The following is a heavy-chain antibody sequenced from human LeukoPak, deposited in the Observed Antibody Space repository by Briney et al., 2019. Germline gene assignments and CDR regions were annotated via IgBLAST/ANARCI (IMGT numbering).Heavy chain of an antibody. J-gene: IGHJ4*02. CDR1: GGSFSGYY. CDR2: INHGGST. D-gene: IGHD5-24*01. Sequence: SETLSLTCAVYGGSFSGYYWSWIRQPPGKGLEWIGEINHGGSTNYNPSLKSRVTISVDTSKNQFSLKLGSVTAADTAVYYCARVRWLQPIFDYWGQGTLVTVSS. CDR3: ARVRWLQPIFDY. V-gene: IGHV4-34*01.